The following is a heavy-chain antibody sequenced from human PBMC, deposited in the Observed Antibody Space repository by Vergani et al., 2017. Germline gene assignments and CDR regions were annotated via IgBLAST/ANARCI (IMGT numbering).Heavy chain of an antibody. Sequence: QVQMVQSGAEVKKPGASVKVSCKASGYTFTGYNMHWGRRAPGQGLVGRGWINPNSGGTNYAQKSQGRDTMTRDTSISTADMELSRRRSDDTAVYYCAGELTLWFDPWGQGTLVTVSS. D-gene: IGHD3-16*01. CDR3: AGELTLWFDP. CDR1: GYTFTGYN. V-gene: IGHV1-2*02. CDR2: INPNSGGT. J-gene: IGHJ5*02.